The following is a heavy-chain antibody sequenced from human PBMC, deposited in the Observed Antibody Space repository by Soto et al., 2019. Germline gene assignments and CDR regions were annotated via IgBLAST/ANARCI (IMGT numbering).Heavy chain of an antibody. D-gene: IGHD1-1*01. J-gene: IGHJ4*02. V-gene: IGHV4-59*02. CDR3: ARISTYNSFDF. CDR2: IFYSGTT. CDR1: GGSVSSHY. Sequence: LSLTCTVSGGSVSSHYWTWIRQSPGKGLEWIGFIFYSGTTSYNPSLKSRVTISVDRSKQQFSLRLTSVTAADTAVYYCARISTYNSFDFWGPGTLVTVSS.